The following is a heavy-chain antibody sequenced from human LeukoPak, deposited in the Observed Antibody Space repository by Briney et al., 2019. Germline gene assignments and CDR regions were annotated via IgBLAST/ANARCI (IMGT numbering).Heavy chain of an antibody. CDR2: ISSSSSYT. CDR1: GFTFSDYY. V-gene: IGHV3-11*05. CDR3: ARERAALVGAFDI. D-gene: IGHD1-26*01. J-gene: IGHJ3*02. Sequence: GGSLRLSCAASGFTFSDYYMSWIRQAPGKGLEWVSYISSSSSYTNYADSVKGRFTISRDNAKNSLYLQMSSLRAEDTAVYYCARERAALVGAFDIWGQGTMVTVSS.